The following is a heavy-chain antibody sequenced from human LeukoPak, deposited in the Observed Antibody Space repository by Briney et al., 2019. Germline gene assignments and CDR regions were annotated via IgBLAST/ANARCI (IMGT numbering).Heavy chain of an antibody. Sequence: GGSLRLSCAASGFTFDDYAMHWVRQAPGKGLVWVSRIQGDGSNTNYADSVKGRFSISRDNAKNTVYLQMTSLWAEDTGTYYCSRGTSAGGPISPFDFWGQGTVVTVSS. D-gene: IGHD4-23*01. CDR3: SRGTSAGGPISPFDF. CDR2: IQGDGSNT. V-gene: IGHV3-74*01. J-gene: IGHJ4*02. CDR1: GFTFDDYA.